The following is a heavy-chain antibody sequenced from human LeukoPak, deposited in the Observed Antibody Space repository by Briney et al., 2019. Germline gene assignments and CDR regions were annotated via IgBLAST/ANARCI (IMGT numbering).Heavy chain of an antibody. J-gene: IGHJ4*02. V-gene: IGHV3-30*18. D-gene: IGHD3-9*01. CDR1: GFTFSSYG. Sequence: GGSLRLSCAASGFTFSSYGMHWVRQAPGKGLEWVAVISYDGSNKYYAGSVKGRFTISRDNSKNTLYLQMNSLRAEDTAVYYCAKSSTYYDILTGYPTAEPYYFDYWGQGTLVTVSS. CDR2: ISYDGSNK. CDR3: AKSSTYYDILTGYPTAEPYYFDY.